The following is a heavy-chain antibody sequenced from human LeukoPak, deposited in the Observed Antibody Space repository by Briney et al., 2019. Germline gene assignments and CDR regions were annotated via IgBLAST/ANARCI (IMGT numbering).Heavy chain of an antibody. CDR3: AREVVTTFGVVIDPLDDY. CDR2: ISSSGSTI. CDR1: GFTFSSYE. V-gene: IGHV3-48*03. J-gene: IGHJ4*02. D-gene: IGHD3-3*01. Sequence: GGSLRLSCAASGFTFSSYEMNWVRQAPGKGLEWVSYISSSGSTIYYADSVKGRFTISRDNAKNSLYLQMNSLRAEDTAVYYCAREVVTTFGVVIDPLDDYWGQGTLVTVSS.